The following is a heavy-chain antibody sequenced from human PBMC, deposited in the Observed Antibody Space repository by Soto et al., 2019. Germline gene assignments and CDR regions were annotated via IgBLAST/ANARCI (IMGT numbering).Heavy chain of an antibody. D-gene: IGHD3-16*01. CDR2: INAGNGDT. J-gene: IGHJ6*02. CDR3: AREGEMGWGGNYYNGMDV. V-gene: IGHV1-3*01. CDR1: GDTLNRFS. Sequence: ASVKVSCKASGDTLNRFSIHWVRQAPGQRLEWMGWINAGNGDTKSSQKFQGRVTLTRDTSASIVYMELSSLKSEDRAVYYCAREGEMGWGGNYYNGMDVWGQGTTVTVSS.